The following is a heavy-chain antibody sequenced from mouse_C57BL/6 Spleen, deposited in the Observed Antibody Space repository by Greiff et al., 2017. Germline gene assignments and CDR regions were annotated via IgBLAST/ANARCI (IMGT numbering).Heavy chain of an antibody. CDR2: IWGGGST. Sequence: QVQLQQSGPGLVAPSQSLSITCTVSGFSLTSYGVDWVRQPPGKGLEWLGVIWGGGSTNYNSALMSRLSISKDNSKSQVFLKMNSLQTDDTAMYYCAKRRFITTGQWYFDVWGTGTTVTVSS. CDR1: GFSLTSYG. D-gene: IGHD1-1*01. J-gene: IGHJ1*03. V-gene: IGHV2-9*01. CDR3: AKRRFITTGQWYFDV.